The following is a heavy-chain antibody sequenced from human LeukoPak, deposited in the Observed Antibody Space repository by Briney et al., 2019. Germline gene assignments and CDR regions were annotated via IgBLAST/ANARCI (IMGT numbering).Heavy chain of an antibody. J-gene: IGHJ3*02. CDR3: ARDRMIVESGAFDI. CDR1: GFTFSSYS. D-gene: IGHD3-22*01. V-gene: IGHV3-21*01. CDR2: ISSSSSYI. Sequence: PGGSLRLSCAASGFTFSSYSMNWVRQAPGKGLEWVSSISSSSSYIYYADSVKGRFTISRDNAKNSLYLQMNSLRAEDTAVYYCARDRMIVESGAFDIWGQGTMVTVSS.